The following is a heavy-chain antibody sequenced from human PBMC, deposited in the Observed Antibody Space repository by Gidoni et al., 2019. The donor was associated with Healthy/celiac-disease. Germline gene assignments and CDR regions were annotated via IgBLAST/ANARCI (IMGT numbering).Heavy chain of an antibody. D-gene: IGHD3-3*01. J-gene: IGHJ5*02. Sequence: QVQLQESGPGLVKPSETLSLTCTVSGCSVSSGSYYWSWIRQPPGKGLEWIGYIYYSGSTNYNPSLKSRVTISVDTSKNQFSLKLSSVTAADTAVYYCARVSAIFGVVIKEWFDPWGQGTLVTVSS. CDR2: IYYSGST. CDR1: GCSVSSGSYY. CDR3: ARVSAIFGVVIKEWFDP. V-gene: IGHV4-61*01.